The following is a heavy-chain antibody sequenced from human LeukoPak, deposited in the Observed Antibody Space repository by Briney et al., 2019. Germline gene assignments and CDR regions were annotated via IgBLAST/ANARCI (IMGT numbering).Heavy chain of an antibody. CDR2: ITSSSSTI. J-gene: IGHJ4*02. D-gene: IGHD6-19*01. CDR1: GFTFSSYS. Sequence: PGGSLRLSCAASGFTFSSYSMNWVRQAPGKGLEWVSFITSSSSTIHYVDSVKGRFTIPRDNAKNSLYLQMNSLRAEDTAVYYCARDRPGSGWYYFDSWGQATLVTVSS. CDR3: ARDRPGSGWYYFDS. V-gene: IGHV3-48*04.